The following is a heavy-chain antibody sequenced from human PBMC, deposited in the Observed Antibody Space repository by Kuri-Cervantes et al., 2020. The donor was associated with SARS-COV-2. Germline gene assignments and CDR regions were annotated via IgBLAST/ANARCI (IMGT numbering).Heavy chain of an antibody. V-gene: IGHV4-59*11. CDR1: GGSMRYLY. Sequence: SETLSLTCTVSGGSMRYLYWSWIRQPPGRGLEWIGYIYYSGDTDYNPSLKSRVTISIDTSKNQLSLKLSSVTAADRAVYYCARHFNDCSNGVCRTYYYYSMDVWGQGTTVTVSS. CDR3: ARHFNDCSNGVCRTYYYYSMDV. J-gene: IGHJ6*02. D-gene: IGHD2-8*01. CDR2: IYYSGDT.